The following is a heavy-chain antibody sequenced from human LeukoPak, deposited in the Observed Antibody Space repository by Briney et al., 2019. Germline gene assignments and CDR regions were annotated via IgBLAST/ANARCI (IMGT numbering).Heavy chain of an antibody. V-gene: IGHV3-7*01. D-gene: IGHD3-10*01. CDR3: AREELLWFGGDNWFDP. Sequence: PGGSLRLSCAASGFTFSSYWMSWVRQAPGKGLEWVANIKQDGSEKYYVDSVKGRFTISRDNAKNSLYLQMNSLRAEDTAVYYCAREELLWFGGDNWFDPWGQGTLVTVSS. CDR1: GFTFSSYW. CDR2: IKQDGSEK. J-gene: IGHJ5*02.